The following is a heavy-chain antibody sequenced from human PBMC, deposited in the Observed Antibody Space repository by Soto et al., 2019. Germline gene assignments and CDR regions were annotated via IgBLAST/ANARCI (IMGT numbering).Heavy chain of an antibody. V-gene: IGHV3-53*04. CDR2: IYSGGST. J-gene: IGHJ3*02. CDR3: ARCALMTTVPDETFDI. CDR1: GFTVSSNY. Sequence: EVQLVESGGGLVQPGGSLRLSCAASGFTVSSNYMSWVRQAPGKGLEWVSVIYSGGSTYYADSVKGRFTIYRHNPKNTLYRQMNSLRAEDTAVYYCARCALMTTVPDETFDIWGQGTMVTVSS. D-gene: IGHD4-17*01.